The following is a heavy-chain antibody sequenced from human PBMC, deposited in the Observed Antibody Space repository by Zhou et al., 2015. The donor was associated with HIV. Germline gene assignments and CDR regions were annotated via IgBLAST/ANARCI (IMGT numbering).Heavy chain of an antibody. D-gene: IGHD3-22*01. CDR3: ARDLLDLSGYYYNYFDY. CDR2: IIPIFGTA. Sequence: QVQLVQSGAEVKKPGSSVKVSCKASGGTFSSYAISWVRQAPGQGLEWMGGIIPIFGTANYAQKFQGRVTITADESTSTAYMELSSLRSEDTAVYYCARDLLDLSGYYYNYFDYWGQGTLVTVSS. CDR1: GGTFSSYA. J-gene: IGHJ4*02. V-gene: IGHV1-69*01.